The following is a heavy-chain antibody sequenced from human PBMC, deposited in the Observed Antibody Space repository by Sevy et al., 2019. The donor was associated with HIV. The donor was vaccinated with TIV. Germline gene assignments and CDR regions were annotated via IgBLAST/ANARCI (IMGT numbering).Heavy chain of an antibody. CDR3: ASERGGPVQLERLTSYYGMDI. V-gene: IGHV1-69*13. Sequence: ASVKVSCKASGGPFNTYAITWIRQAPGQGLEWMGGIIPLFGTTTYAHHFQGRITITADESRTTAYMELSSLRSEDTAVYYCASERGGPVQLERLTSYYGMDIWGQGLRSPSP. J-gene: IGHJ6*02. CDR1: GGPFNTYA. D-gene: IGHD1-1*01. CDR2: IIPLFGTT.